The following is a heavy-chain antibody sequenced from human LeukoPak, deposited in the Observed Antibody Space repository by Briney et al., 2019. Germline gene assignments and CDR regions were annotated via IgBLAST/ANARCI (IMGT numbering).Heavy chain of an antibody. CDR3: ARDPEGISHCIGGLDY. J-gene: IGHJ4*02. V-gene: IGHV1-69*05. D-gene: IGHD2-15*01. CDR1: GGTFSSYA. CDR2: IIPIFGTA. Sequence: SVKVSCKASGGTFSSYAISWVRQAPGQGLEWMGRIIPIFGTANYAQKFQGRVTITTDESTSTAYMELSSLRSEDTAVYYCARDPEGISHCIGGLDYWGQGTLV.